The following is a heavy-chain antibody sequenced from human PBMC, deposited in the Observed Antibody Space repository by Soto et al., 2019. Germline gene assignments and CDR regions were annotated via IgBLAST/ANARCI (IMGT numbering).Heavy chain of an antibody. V-gene: IGHV5-51*01. D-gene: IGHD3-16*01. J-gene: IGHJ4*02. Sequence: GESLKISCKASGYNFTSYWIGWVRQMPGKGLELMGVIYPADSDTRYRPPFEGQVTFSVDKSLTTAYVQWNSLKTSDTAMYYCARRSGGSSSSSDYWGQGTLVTVSS. CDR1: GYNFTSYW. CDR2: IYPADSDT. CDR3: ARRSGGSSSSSDY.